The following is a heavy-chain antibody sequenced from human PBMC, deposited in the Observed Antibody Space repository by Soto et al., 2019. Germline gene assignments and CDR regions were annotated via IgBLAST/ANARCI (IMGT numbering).Heavy chain of an antibody. CDR2: IYYSGST. CDR3: ARDLPTIVVVIPTS. Sequence: SETLSLTCTVSGVSIISGDYYWSWMRQAPGKGLEWIGYIYYSGSTYYNPSLKSRVTISVDTSKNQFSLKLSSVTAADTAVYYCARDLPTIVVVIPTSWGQGILVTLSS. V-gene: IGHV4-30-4*01. J-gene: IGHJ5*02. CDR1: GVSIISGDYY. D-gene: IGHD3-22*01.